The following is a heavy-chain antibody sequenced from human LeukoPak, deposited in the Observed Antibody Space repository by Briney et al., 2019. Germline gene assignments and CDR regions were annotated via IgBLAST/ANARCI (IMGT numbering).Heavy chain of an antibody. CDR1: GGSISSGDYY. V-gene: IGHV4-30-4*01. CDR3: ARGGYYYDSSGYYPNWFDP. CDR2: IYYSGST. J-gene: IGHJ5*02. D-gene: IGHD3-22*01. Sequence: SETLSLTCTVSGGSISSGDYYWSWIRQPPGTGLEWIGYIYYSGSTYYNPSLKSRVTISVDTSKNQFSLKLSSVTAADTAVYYCARGGYYYDSSGYYPNWFDPWGQGTLVTVSS.